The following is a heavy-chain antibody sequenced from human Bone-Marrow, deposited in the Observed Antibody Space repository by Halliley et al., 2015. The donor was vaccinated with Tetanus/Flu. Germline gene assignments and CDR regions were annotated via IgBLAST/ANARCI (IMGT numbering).Heavy chain of an antibody. D-gene: IGHD3-10*01. Sequence: VSSISSSSTYIHYADSVKGRFTISRDNSKNSVSLHTDSLRAEDTAVYYCARGVGTYYRVYYFDSWGQGALVTVSS. CDR2: ISSSSTYI. CDR3: ARGVGTYYRVYYFDS. V-gene: IGHV3-21*01. J-gene: IGHJ4*02.